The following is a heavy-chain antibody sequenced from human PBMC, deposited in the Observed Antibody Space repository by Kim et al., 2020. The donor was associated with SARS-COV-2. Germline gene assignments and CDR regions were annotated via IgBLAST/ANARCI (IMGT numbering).Heavy chain of an antibody. D-gene: IGHD3-9*01. CDR2: IIPIFGTA. V-gene: IGHV1-69*13. CDR1: GGTFSSYA. J-gene: IGHJ4*02. Sequence: SVKVSCKASGGTFSSYAISWVRQAPGQGLEWMGGIIPIFGTANYAQKFQGRVTITADESTSTAYMELSSLRSEDTAVYYCARDAYNYDILTGYYAQPHYFDYWAQGTLVTVSS. CDR3: ARDAYNYDILTGYYAQPHYFDY.